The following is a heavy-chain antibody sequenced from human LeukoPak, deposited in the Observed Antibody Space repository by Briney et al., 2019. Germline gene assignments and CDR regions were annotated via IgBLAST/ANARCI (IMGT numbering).Heavy chain of an antibody. CDR1: VFTFDDYA. V-gene: IGHV3-9*01. CDR2: ISWNSGSI. CDR3: AKDIHPSDDAFDI. Sequence: PGRSLRLSCAASVFTFDDYAMHWVRQAPGKGLEWVSGISWNSGSIGYADSVKGRFTISRDNAKNSLYLQMNSLRAEDTALYYCAKDIHPSDDAFDIWGQGTMVTVSS. J-gene: IGHJ3*02.